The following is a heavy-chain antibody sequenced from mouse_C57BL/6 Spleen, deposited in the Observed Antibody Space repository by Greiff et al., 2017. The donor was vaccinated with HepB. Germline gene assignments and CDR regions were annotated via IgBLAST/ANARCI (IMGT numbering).Heavy chain of an antibody. Sequence: EVQLQQSGPELVKPGASVKISCKASGYTFTDYYMNWVKQSHGKSLEWIGDINPNNGGTSYNQKFKGKATLTVDKSSSTAYMELRSLISGDSACYYCARGLITTVVAPYYAMDYRGQGTSVTVSS. CDR2: INPNNGGT. CDR3: ARGLITTVVAPYYAMDY. J-gene: IGHJ4*01. D-gene: IGHD1-1*01. V-gene: IGHV1-26*01. CDR1: GYTFTDYY.